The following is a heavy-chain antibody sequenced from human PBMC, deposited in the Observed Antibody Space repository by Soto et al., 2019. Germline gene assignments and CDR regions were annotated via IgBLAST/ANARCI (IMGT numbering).Heavy chain of an antibody. Sequence: GGSLRLSCSSSGFKFSNYAMSWVRQAPGKGLEWVSLISATGGGTYYADSVKGRFTISRDNSHNTLYLQVHSLTAEDTAVYYCAKDRRAGGNSAFYFDYWGQGIQVTVSS. CDR3: AKDRRAGGNSAFYFDY. D-gene: IGHD3-16*01. CDR2: ISATGGGT. J-gene: IGHJ4*02. V-gene: IGHV3-23*01. CDR1: GFKFSNYA.